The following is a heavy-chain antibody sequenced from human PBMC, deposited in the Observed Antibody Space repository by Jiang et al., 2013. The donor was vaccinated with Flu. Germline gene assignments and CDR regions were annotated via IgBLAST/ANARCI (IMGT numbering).Heavy chain of an antibody. V-gene: IGHV3-15*01. CDR2: IKSKTDGGTT. CDR3: TTDIQRIAVAGT. D-gene: IGHD6-19*01. Sequence: QLVESGGGLVKPGGSLRLSCAASGFTFSNAWMSWVRQAPGKGLEWVGRIKSKTDGGTTDYAAPVKGRFTISRDDSKNTLYLQMNGLKTEDTAVYYCTTDIQRIAVAGTWGQGTLVTVSS. CDR1: GFTFSNAW. J-gene: IGHJ4*02.